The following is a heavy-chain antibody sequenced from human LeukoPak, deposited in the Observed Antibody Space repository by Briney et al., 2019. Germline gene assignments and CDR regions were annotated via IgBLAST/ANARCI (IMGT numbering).Heavy chain of an antibody. Sequence: SETLSLTCTVSGGSISSYYWSWIRQPPGKGLEWIVYIYYSGSTNYNPSLKSRATISVDTSKNQFSLKLSSVTAADTAVYYCASLENYYGSGSYYNGFDYWGQGTLVTVSS. CDR2: IYYSGST. CDR1: GGSISSYY. J-gene: IGHJ4*02. CDR3: ASLENYYGSGSYYNGFDY. D-gene: IGHD3-10*01. V-gene: IGHV4-59*01.